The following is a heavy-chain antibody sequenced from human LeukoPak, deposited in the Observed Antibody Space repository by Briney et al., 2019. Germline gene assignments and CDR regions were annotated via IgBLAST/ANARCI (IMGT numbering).Heavy chain of an antibody. Sequence: GGSLRLSCAASGFTFSSYGMHWVRQAPGKGLEWVAVIWYDGSNKYYADSVKGRFTISRDNSKNTLYLQINSLRAEDTAVYYCARSSYSSSSSVWGQGTMVTVSS. CDR3: ARSSYSSSSSV. CDR1: GFTFSSYG. V-gene: IGHV3-33*01. D-gene: IGHD6-6*01. CDR2: IWYDGSNK. J-gene: IGHJ3*01.